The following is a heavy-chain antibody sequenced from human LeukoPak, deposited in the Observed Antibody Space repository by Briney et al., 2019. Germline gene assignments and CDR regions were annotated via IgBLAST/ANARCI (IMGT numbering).Heavy chain of an antibody. D-gene: IGHD2-2*01. V-gene: IGHV1-8*01. CDR3: TRAVRNQLLSEY. J-gene: IGHJ4*02. CDR1: GYTFSNYD. Sequence: ASVRVSCKASGYTFSNYDVTWVRQAPGQGLEYMGWMNPNSGNTGFAQKFRGRVTMTSDASTTSAFMKLMRLTSEDTAVYYCTRAVRNQLLSEYWGQGTRITVSS. CDR2: MNPNSGNT.